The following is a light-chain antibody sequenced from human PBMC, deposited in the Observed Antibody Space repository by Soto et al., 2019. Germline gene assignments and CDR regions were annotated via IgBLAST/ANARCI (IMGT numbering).Light chain of an antibody. CDR3: ASWDDSLNGWV. V-gene: IGLV1-44*01. CDR1: SSNIGSNA. Sequence: QSVLTQPPSASGTPGQRVTISCSGSSSNIGSNAVSWYQHFPGTAPKVLLFSYDQRPSGVPDRFSGSKSGTSASLAISGLQSEDEADYYCASWDDSLNGWVFGGGTKLTVL. J-gene: IGLJ3*02. CDR2: SYD.